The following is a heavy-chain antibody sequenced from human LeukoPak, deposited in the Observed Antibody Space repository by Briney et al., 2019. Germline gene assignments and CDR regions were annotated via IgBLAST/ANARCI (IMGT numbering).Heavy chain of an antibody. D-gene: IGHD3-22*01. J-gene: IGHJ3*02. CDR1: GFTFSSYW. Sequence: PGGSLRLSCAASGFTFSSYWMSWVRQAPGKGLEWVANIKQDGSEKYYVDSVKGRFTISRDNAKNSLYLQMNSLRAEDTAVYYCARGSGYYYDSSGYYLRDAFDIWGQGTMVTVSS. V-gene: IGHV3-7*01. CDR2: IKQDGSEK. CDR3: ARGSGYYYDSSGYYLRDAFDI.